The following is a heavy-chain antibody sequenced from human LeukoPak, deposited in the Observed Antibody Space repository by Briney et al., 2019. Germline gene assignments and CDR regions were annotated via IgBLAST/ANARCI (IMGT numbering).Heavy chain of an antibody. V-gene: IGHV3-23*01. Sequence: GGSLRLSCAASGFTFSSYAMTWVRQAPGKGLEWVSSIRGSGDSTYYADSVKGRLTLSRDNSKNTLYLQMNSLRAEDTAVYYCAKGAGTSKIGSFGYWGQGTLVTVSS. CDR3: AKGAGTSKIGSFGY. D-gene: IGHD1-7*01. CDR2: IRGSGDST. CDR1: GFTFSSYA. J-gene: IGHJ4*02.